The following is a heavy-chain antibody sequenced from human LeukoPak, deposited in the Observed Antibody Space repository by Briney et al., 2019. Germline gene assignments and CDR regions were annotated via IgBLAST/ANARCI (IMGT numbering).Heavy chain of an antibody. CDR1: GGSISSYY. CDR2: TYTSGST. D-gene: IGHD1-7*01. CDR3: ARDSMGGAQYNWNYAYDY. J-gene: IGHJ4*02. Sequence: PSETLSLTCTVSGGSISSYYWSWIRQPAGKGLEWIGRTYTSGSTNYNPSLKSRVTMSVDTSKNQFSLKLSSVTAADTAVYYCARDSMGGAQYNWNYAYDYWGQGTLVTVSS. V-gene: IGHV4-4*07.